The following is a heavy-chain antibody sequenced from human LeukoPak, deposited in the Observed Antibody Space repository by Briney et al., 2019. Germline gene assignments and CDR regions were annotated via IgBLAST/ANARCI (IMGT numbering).Heavy chain of an antibody. CDR2: IYTSGST. CDR3: AKSNGYGLVDI. Sequence: PSETLSLTCTVSGGSISSYYWSWIRQPAGKGLEWIGRIYTSGSTNYNPSLKSRVTMSVDTSKNQFSLKLNSVTATDTAVYYCAKSNGYGLVDIWGQGTMVTVSS. D-gene: IGHD3-10*01. V-gene: IGHV4-4*07. J-gene: IGHJ3*02. CDR1: GGSISSYY.